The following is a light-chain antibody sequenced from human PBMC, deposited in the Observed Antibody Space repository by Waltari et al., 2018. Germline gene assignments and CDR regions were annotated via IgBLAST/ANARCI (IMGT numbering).Light chain of an antibody. CDR1: QSVLYSSNNKNC. J-gene: IGKJ1*01. Sequence: DIVMTQSPDSLAVFLGGRATINCKSSQSVLYSSNNKNCLAWYQQKPGQPPKLLINRASTRESGVPDRFSGSGSGTDFTLTISSLQAEDVAVYYCQQYYTIPRTFGQGTKVEIK. CDR3: QQYYTIPRT. V-gene: IGKV4-1*01. CDR2: RAS.